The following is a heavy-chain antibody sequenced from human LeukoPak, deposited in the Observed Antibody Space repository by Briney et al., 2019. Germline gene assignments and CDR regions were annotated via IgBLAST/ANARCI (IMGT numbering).Heavy chain of an antibody. V-gene: IGHV1-58*01. Sequence: GASVKVSCKASGFTFTSSAVQWVRQARGQRLEWIGWIVVGSGNTNYAQKFQERVTITRDMSTGTAYMELSSLRSEDTAVYYCAAEHYYDSSGPGYFQHWGQGTLVTVSS. CDR1: GFTFTSSA. CDR2: IVVGSGNT. D-gene: IGHD3-22*01. CDR3: AAEHYYDSSGPGYFQH. J-gene: IGHJ1*01.